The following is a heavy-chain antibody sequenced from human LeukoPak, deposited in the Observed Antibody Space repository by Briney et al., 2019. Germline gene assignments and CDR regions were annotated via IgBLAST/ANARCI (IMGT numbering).Heavy chain of an antibody. D-gene: IGHD6-25*01. CDR2: VHLDGRT. Sequence: SETLSLTCGVSGGSVSSTNWWTWIRQPPGKGLEWIGEVHLDGRTNLNPSLKSRLTMSVDLSENRVSLKLTSVTAADTAVYYCAREGGFYRPLDYSGQGTLVTVSS. V-gene: IGHV4-4*02. J-gene: IGHJ4*02. CDR1: GGSVSSTNW. CDR3: AREGGFYRPLDY.